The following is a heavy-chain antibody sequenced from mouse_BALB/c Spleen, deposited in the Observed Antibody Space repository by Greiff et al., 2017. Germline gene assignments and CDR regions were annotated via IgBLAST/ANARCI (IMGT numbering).Heavy chain of an antibody. CDR2: ISYSGST. V-gene: IGHV3-2*02. Sequence: EVHLVESGPGLVKPSQSLSLTCTVTGYSITSNYAWNWIRQFPGNKLEWMGYISYSGSTSYTPSLKSRISITRDTSKNQFFLQLNSVTNEDTATYYCARQERGFAYWGQGTLVTVSA. CDR1: GYSITSNYA. J-gene: IGHJ3*01. CDR3: ARQERGFAY.